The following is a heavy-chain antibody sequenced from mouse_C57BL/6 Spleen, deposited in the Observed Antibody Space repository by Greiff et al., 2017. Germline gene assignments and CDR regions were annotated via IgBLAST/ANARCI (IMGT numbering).Heavy chain of an antibody. Sequence: VQLQQSGPELVKPGASVKIPCKASGYTFTDYNMDWVKQSHGKSLEWIGDINPNNGGTIYNQKFKGKATLTVDKSSSTAYMELRSLTSEDTAVYYCARSDYYCSLLYYYAMDYWGQGTSVTVSS. D-gene: IGHD1-1*01. V-gene: IGHV1-18*01. CDR1: GYTFTDYN. CDR2: INPNNGGT. J-gene: IGHJ4*01. CDR3: ARSDYYCSLLYYYAMDY.